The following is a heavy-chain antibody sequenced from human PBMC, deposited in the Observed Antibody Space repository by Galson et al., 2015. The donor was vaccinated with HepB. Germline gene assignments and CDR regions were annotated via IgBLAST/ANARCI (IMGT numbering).Heavy chain of an antibody. J-gene: IGHJ6*03. D-gene: IGHD4-17*01. Sequence: SVKVSCKASGYTFTNYDINWVRQATGQGLEWMGWMNPKSGNTGYAQKFQGRVTMTRNTSISTAYMELSSLRSEDTAVYYCTRWGYCGDYKYSYYYYMDVWGKGTTVTVSS. V-gene: IGHV1-8*01. CDR2: MNPKSGNT. CDR3: TRWGYCGDYKYSYYYYMDV. CDR1: GYTFTNYD.